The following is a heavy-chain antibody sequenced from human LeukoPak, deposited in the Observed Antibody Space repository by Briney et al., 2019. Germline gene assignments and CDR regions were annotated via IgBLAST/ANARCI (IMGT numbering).Heavy chain of an antibody. V-gene: IGHV3-49*03. CDR3: TREDSSSSASQY. J-gene: IGHJ4*02. CDR2: IRSKAYGGTT. D-gene: IGHD6-13*01. CDR1: GFTIGDYA. Sequence: GGSLRLSCTASGFTIGDYAMSWFRQAPGKGLEWVGFIRSKAYGGTTEYAASVKGRFTISRDDSKSIAYLQMNSLKTEDTAVYYCTREDSSSSASQYWGQGTLVTVSS.